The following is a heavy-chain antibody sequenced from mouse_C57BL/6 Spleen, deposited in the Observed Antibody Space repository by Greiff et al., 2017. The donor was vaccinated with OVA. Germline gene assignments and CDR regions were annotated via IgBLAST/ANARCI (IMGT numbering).Heavy chain of an antibody. CDR3: ARRGFYDYDRFMDY. J-gene: IGHJ4*01. Sequence: EVKLMESGGGLVKPGGSLKLSCAASGFTFSSYTMSWVRQTPEKRLEWVATISGGGGNTYYPDSVKGRFTISRDNAKNTLYLQMSSLRSEDTALYYCARRGFYDYDRFMDYWGQGTSVTVSS. D-gene: IGHD2-4*01. CDR2: ISGGGGNT. CDR1: GFTFSSYT. V-gene: IGHV5-9*01.